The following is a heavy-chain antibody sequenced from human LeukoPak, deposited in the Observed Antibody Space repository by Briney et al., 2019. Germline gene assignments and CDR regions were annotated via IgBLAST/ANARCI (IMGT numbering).Heavy chain of an antibody. V-gene: IGHV4-59*08. J-gene: IGHJ4*02. CDR3: ATLYCTNGVCYFDY. CDR2: IYYSGRT. CDR1: GGSISSYY. D-gene: IGHD2-8*01. Sequence: PSETLSLTCTVSGGSISSYYWSWIRQPPGKGLEWIGYIYYSGRTNYNPSLKSRVTISVDTSKNQFSLKLSSVTAADTAVYYCATLYCTNGVCYFDYWGQGTLVTVSS.